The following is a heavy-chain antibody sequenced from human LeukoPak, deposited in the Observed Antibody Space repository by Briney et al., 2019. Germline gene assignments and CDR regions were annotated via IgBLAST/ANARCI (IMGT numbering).Heavy chain of an antibody. CDR1: GFTFSSYG. CDR3: VRYTYCGGDCYPEDYF. J-gene: IGHJ4*02. D-gene: IGHD2-21*02. V-gene: IGHV3-33*01. Sequence: GGSLRLSCAASGFTFSSYGMHWVRQAPGKGLEWVAVILSDGSKEFYTDSVKGRFTISRDNSKNTLYLQMNSLRAEDTAVYYCVRYTYCGGDCYPEDYFWGQGTLVTVSS. CDR2: ILSDGSKE.